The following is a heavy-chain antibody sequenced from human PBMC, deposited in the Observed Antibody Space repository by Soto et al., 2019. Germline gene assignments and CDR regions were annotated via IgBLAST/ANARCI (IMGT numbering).Heavy chain of an antibody. D-gene: IGHD3-3*01. CDR3: ARVRVRFLEWLGSEG. CDR2: IIPIFGTA. V-gene: IGHV1-69*12. J-gene: IGHJ4*02. CDR1: GGTFSSYA. Sequence: QVQLVQSGAEVKKPGSSVKVSCKASGGTFSSYAISWVRQAPGQGLEWMGGIIPIFGTANYAQKFQGRVTITAEESTSTAYMALSTLRSEDTAVYYGARVRVRFLEWLGSEGWGQGTLVTVPS.